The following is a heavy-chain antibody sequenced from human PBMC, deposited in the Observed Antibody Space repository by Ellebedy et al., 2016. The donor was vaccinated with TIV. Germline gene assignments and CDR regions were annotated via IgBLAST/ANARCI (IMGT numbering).Heavy chain of an antibody. V-gene: IGHV3-66*01. CDR1: GFTVSSNY. CDR3: AKGPAAVAGCY. CDR2: IYSGGST. J-gene: IGHJ4*02. D-gene: IGHD6-19*01. Sequence: GESLKISCAASGFTVSSNYMTWVRQAPGKGLEWVSVIYSGGSTYYADSVKGRFTISRDNSKNTLYLQMNSLRAEDTAVYYCAKGPAAVAGCYWGQGTLVTVSS.